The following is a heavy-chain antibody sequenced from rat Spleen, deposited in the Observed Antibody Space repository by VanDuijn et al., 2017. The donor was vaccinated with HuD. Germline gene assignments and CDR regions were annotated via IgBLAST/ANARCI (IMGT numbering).Heavy chain of an antibody. Sequence: EVQLVESDGGLVQPGRSLKLSCAASGFTFSDYNMAWVRQAPKKGLEWVATIIYDGSRTYYRDSVEGQFTISRNNAKNTIYLQMDSLRSEETATYHYASHRHYSVYVMDAWGQGASVTVSS. CDR2: IIYDGSRT. CDR3: ASHRHYSVYVMDA. J-gene: IGHJ4*01. V-gene: IGHV5S10*01. CDR1: GFTFSDYN. D-gene: IGHD1-1*01.